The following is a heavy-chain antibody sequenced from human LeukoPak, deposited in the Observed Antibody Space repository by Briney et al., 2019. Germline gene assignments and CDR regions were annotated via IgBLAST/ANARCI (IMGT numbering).Heavy chain of an antibody. D-gene: IGHD5-12*01. CDR2: IKSKIHGGTT. Sequence: GGSLRLSCAASGFTFSNAWMSWVRQVPGKGQEWVGRIKSKIHGGTTDYIVSVRGRFTISRDDSEDTLYLQMNILKTEDTAIYCCSTLGYDLDYWGQGTLVTVSS. J-gene: IGHJ4*02. V-gene: IGHV3-15*01. CDR1: GFTFSNAW. CDR3: STLGYDLDY.